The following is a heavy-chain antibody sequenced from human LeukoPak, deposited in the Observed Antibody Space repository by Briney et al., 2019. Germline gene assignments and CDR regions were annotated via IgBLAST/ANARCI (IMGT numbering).Heavy chain of an antibody. V-gene: IGHV1-18*01. D-gene: IGHD5-24*01. Sequence: ASVKVSCKASGYTLTSYGISWVRQAPGQGLEWMGWISAYNGNTNYAQKLQGRVTMTTDTSTSTAYMELRSLRSDDTAVYYCASLEPGYYFDYWGQGTLVTVSS. CDR2: ISAYNGNT. J-gene: IGHJ4*02. CDR3: ASLEPGYYFDY. CDR1: GYTLTSYG.